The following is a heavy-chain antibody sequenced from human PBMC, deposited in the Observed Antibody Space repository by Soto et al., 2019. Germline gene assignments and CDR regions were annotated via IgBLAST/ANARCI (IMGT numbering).Heavy chain of an antibody. J-gene: IGHJ4*02. V-gene: IGHV1-69*06. Sequence: QVQLVQSGAEVKKPGSSVKVSCKASGGTFSSYAISWVRQAPGQGLEWIGGIIPIFGTANYAQKFQGRVTITADKSTSTAYMELSSLRSEDTAVYYCARDILGYCSSTSCRDYWGQGTLVTVSS. CDR1: GGTFSSYA. CDR3: ARDILGYCSSTSCRDY. D-gene: IGHD2-2*01. CDR2: IIPIFGTA.